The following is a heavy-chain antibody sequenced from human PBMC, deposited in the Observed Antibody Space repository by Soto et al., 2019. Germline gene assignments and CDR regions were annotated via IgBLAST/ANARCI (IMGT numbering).Heavy chain of an antibody. CDR2: IRSKAYGGTT. V-gene: IGHV3-49*03. J-gene: IGHJ4*02. CDR3: TSGTYGDSSDGFDY. CDR1: GFTFGDYA. Sequence: GGSLRLSCTASGFTFGDYAMSWFRQAPGKGLEWVGFIRSKAYGGTTEYAASVKGRFTISRDDSKSIAYLQMNSLKTEDTAVYYCTSGTYGDSSDGFDYWGQGTLVTVSS. D-gene: IGHD4-17*01.